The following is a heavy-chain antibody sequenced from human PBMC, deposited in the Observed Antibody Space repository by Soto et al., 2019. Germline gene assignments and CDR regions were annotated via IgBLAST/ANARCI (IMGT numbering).Heavy chain of an antibody. Sequence: SVKVSCKASGGTFSSYAISWVRQAPGQGLEWMGGIIPIFGTANYAQKFQGRVTITADESTSTAYMELSSLRSEDTAVCYCARDYGADYYYYYGMDVWGQGTTVTVYS. CDR3: ARDYGADYYYYYGMDV. CDR1: GGTFSSYA. V-gene: IGHV1-69*13. CDR2: IIPIFGTA. J-gene: IGHJ6*02. D-gene: IGHD4-17*01.